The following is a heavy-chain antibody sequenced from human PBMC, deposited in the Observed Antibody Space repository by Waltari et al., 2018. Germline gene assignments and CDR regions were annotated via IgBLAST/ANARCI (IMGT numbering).Heavy chain of an antibody. CDR2: INHSGST. Sequence: QVQLQQWGAGLLKPSETLSLTCAAYGGSFSGYYWSWIRQPPGKGLEGVGEINHSGSTNHNPSLKSRVTIAVDTSKNQFSLKLSSVTAADTAVYYCAREVGSSGYYYLAEVDYWGQGTLVTVSS. CDR3: AREVGSSGYYYLAEVDY. J-gene: IGHJ4*02. D-gene: IGHD3-22*01. V-gene: IGHV4-34*01. CDR1: GGSFSGYY.